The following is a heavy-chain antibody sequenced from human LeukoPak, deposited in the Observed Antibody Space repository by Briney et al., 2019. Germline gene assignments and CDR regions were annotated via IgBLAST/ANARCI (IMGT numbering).Heavy chain of an antibody. Sequence: ASVKVSFKASGYTFTGYYMHWVRQAAGQGLEWMGRVNPNSGGTNYAQKFQGRVTMTRDTSISTAYMELSRLRSDDTAVSYCARAGGSSWSFDNWGQGTLVPVSS. V-gene: IGHV1-2*06. J-gene: IGHJ4*02. CDR1: GYTFTGYY. CDR2: VNPNSGGT. D-gene: IGHD6-19*01. CDR3: ARAGGSSWSFDN.